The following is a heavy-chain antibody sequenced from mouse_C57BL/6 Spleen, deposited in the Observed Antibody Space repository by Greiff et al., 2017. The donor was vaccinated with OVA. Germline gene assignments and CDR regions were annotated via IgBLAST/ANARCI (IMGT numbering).Heavy chain of an antibody. CDR2: IYPRSGNT. V-gene: IGHV1-81*01. D-gene: IGHD2-3*01. Sequence: QVQLQQSGAELARPGASVKLSCKASGYTFTSYGISWVKQRTGQGLEWIGEIYPRSGNTYYNEKFKGKATLTADKSSSTAYMELRSLTSADTAVYFCARYDGYYCYAMDYWGQGTSVTVSS. CDR1: GYTFTSYG. J-gene: IGHJ4*01. CDR3: ARYDGYYCYAMDY.